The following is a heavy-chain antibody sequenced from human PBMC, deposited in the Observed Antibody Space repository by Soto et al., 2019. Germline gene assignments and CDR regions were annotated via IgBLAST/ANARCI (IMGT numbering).Heavy chain of an antibody. J-gene: IGHJ4*02. V-gene: IGHV3-11*01. CDR3: ARDLGYYDSSGYFDY. CDR1: GFTFSDYY. D-gene: IGHD3-22*01. CDR2: ISSSGDII. Sequence: QVQLVESGGGLAKPGGSLRLSCAASGFTFSDYYMSWIRQAPGKGLEWVSYISSSGDIIYYADSVKGRFTISRDNAKNSLYLEMNSLRAEDTAVYYCARDLGYYDSSGYFDYWGQGTLVTVSS.